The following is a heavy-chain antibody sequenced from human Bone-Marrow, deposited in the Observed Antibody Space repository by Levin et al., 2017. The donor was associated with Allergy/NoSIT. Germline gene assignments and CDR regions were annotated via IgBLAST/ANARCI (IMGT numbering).Heavy chain of an antibody. Sequence: GESLKISCLASGYTFTSYDVNWVRQAAGQGLEWLGWMNSYSGNTGYAQNFQGRVTMTRNTSTSTAYMELSSLTSEDTAVYYCARRQSGYDYSDHWGQGTLVTVSS. CDR2: MNSYSGNT. V-gene: IGHV1-8*01. CDR1: GYTFTSYD. J-gene: IGHJ4*02. CDR3: ARRQSGYDYSDH. D-gene: IGHD5-12*01.